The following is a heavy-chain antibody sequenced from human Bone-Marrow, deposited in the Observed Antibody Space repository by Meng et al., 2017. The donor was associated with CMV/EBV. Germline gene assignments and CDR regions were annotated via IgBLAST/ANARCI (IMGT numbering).Heavy chain of an antibody. CDR1: GFTFSSYA. D-gene: IGHD1-14*01. V-gene: IGHV3-30-3*01. CDR2: ISYDGSNK. J-gene: IGHJ6*01. Sequence: GESLKISCAASGFTFSSYAMHWVRQAPGKGLEWVAVISYDGSNKYYADSVKGRFTISRDNAKNSLYLQMNSLRAEDMALYYCAKDHTHGTTGGMDVWGQGTTVTVYS. CDR3: AKDHTHGTTGGMDV.